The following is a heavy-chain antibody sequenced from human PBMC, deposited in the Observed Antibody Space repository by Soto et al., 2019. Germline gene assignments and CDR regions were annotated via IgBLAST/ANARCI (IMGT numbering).Heavy chain of an antibody. CDR1: GYTFTGYY. V-gene: IGHV1-2*02. D-gene: IGHD2-2*01. Sequence: ASVKVSCKASGYTFTGYYMHWVRQAPGQGPEWMGWINPNSGGTNYAQKFQGRVTMTRDTSISTAYMELSRLRSDDTAVYYCARDWPRIPAAREVWFDPWGQGTLVTVSS. CDR3: ARDWPRIPAAREVWFDP. J-gene: IGHJ5*02. CDR2: INPNSGGT.